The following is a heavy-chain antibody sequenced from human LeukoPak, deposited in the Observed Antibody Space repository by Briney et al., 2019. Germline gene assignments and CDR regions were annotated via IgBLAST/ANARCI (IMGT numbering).Heavy chain of an antibody. J-gene: IGHJ6*02. Sequence: PGGSLRLSCAASGFTFSSSAMSWVRQVPGKGLEWVSGISASGGSTSYAGSVKGRFTISRDNSKNTLYLQMNSLRAEDTAVYYCAKGTGNYYYYGMDVWGQGTTVTVSS. D-gene: IGHD1-14*01. V-gene: IGHV3-23*01. CDR2: ISASGGST. CDR1: GFTFSSSA. CDR3: AKGTGNYYYYGMDV.